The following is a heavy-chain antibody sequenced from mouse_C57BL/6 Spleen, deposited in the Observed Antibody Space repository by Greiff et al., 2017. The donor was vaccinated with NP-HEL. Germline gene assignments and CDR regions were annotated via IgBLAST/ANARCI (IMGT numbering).Heavy chain of an antibody. CDR2: ISDGGSYT. D-gene: IGHD1-1*01. Sequence: EVQRVESGGGLVKPGGSLKLSCAASGFTFSSYAMSWVRQTPEKRLEWVATISDGGSYTYYPDNVKGRFTISRDNAKNNLYLQMSHLKSEDTAMYYCARDTYYYGSSSYYAMDYWGQGTSVTVSS. J-gene: IGHJ4*01. CDR1: GFTFSSYA. CDR3: ARDTYYYGSSSYYAMDY. V-gene: IGHV5-4*01.